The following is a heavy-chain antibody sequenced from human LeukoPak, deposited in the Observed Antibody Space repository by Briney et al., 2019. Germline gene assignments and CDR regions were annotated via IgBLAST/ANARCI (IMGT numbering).Heavy chain of an antibody. D-gene: IGHD2-15*01. CDR1: GYTFTSYY. V-gene: IGHV1-46*01. CDR2: INPSGGST. CDR3: ARDSQAYGSGATIDY. Sequence: ASVKVSCKASGYTFTSYYMHWVRQAPGQGLEWMGIINPSGGSTSYAQKFQGRVTMARDTSTSTVYMELSSLRVEDTAVYYCARDSQAYGSGATIDYWGQGTLVTVSS. J-gene: IGHJ4*02.